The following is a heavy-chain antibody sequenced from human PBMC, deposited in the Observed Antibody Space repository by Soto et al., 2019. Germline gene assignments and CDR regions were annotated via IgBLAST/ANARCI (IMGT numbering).Heavy chain of an antibody. D-gene: IGHD2-2*01. J-gene: IGHJ6*03. CDR1: GYTFTDYA. CDR3: ASKVPAAATFSYYYYMDV. Sequence: EASVKVSCKASGYTFTDYALHWVRQAPGQRLEWMGWMNAGVGNTLYSQKFQGRITITRDTSASTAYMELSSLRSEDTAVYYCASKVPAAATFSYYYYMDVWGKGTTVTVSS. V-gene: IGHV1-3*01. CDR2: MNAGVGNT.